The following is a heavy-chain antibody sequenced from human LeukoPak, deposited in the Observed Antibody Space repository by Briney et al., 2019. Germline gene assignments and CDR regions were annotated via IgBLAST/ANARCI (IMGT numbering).Heavy chain of an antibody. CDR1: GFTLSRYT. CDR2: ISYDGSKK. J-gene: IGHJ6*02. V-gene: IGHV3-30-3*01. D-gene: IGHD1-1*01. CDR3: ARPLRTAPYYYNGADV. Sequence: GRSLRLSCAASGFTLSRYTMHWVRQAPGKGLEWVALISYDGSKKFYADSVKGRFTISSDNSEKTLYLQMNSLRPDDTAVYFCARPLRTAPYYYNGADVWGQGTTVSVSS.